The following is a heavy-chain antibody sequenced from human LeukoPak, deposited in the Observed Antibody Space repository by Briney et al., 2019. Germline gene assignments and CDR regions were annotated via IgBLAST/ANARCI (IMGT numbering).Heavy chain of an antibody. CDR2: ISSTSSYI. Sequence: GGSLRLSCAASGFTFSDYYMSWIRQAPGKGLEWVSFISSTSSYIKAAASVKGRFTISRENAKKSLYLQINSLRAEEPAVYYCASDSSGWSVDYWGQGTLVTVSS. J-gene: IGHJ4*02. CDR3: ASDSSGWSVDY. CDR1: GFTFSDYY. V-gene: IGHV3-11*05. D-gene: IGHD6-13*01.